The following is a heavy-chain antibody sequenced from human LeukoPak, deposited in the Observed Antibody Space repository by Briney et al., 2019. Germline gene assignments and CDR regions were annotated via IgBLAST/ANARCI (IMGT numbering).Heavy chain of an antibody. D-gene: IGHD3-22*01. Sequence: GGSLRLSCAASGFTFSDYYMSWIRQAPGKGLEWVSYISSSGSTIYYADSVKGRFTDSRDNAENSLYLQMNSLGAEDTAVYYCARVRYDSSGYYYGARYAFDMWGQGTMVSVSS. J-gene: IGHJ3*02. CDR2: ISSSGSTI. CDR1: GFTFSDYY. CDR3: ARVRYDSSGYYYGARYAFDM. V-gene: IGHV3-11*01.